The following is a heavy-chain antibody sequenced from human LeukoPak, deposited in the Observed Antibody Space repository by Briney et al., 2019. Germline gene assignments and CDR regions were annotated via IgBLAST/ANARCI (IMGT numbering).Heavy chain of an antibody. J-gene: IGHJ3*02. Sequence: GGSLRLSCAASGFTFSSYSMNWVRQAPGKGLEWVSSISSSSSYIYYADSVKGRFTISRDNAKNSLYLQMNSLRAEDTAVYYCARVFGTEYYDYVWGSYRSPAFDIWGQGTMVTVSS. CDR1: GFTFSSYS. D-gene: IGHD3-16*02. CDR3: ARVFGTEYYDYVWGSYRSPAFDI. CDR2: ISSSSSYI. V-gene: IGHV3-21*01.